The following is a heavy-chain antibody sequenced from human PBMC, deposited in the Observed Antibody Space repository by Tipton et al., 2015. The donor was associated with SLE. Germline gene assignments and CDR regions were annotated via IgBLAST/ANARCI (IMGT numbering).Heavy chain of an antibody. Sequence: GLVKPSQTLSLTCAISGDSVSSNSGAWNWIRQSPSSGLEWLGRTYYRSKWYNDYAVSVKSRITINPDTSKNQFSLLLNSVTPEDTAVYYCARELGATGDAFDIWGQGTLVTVSS. V-gene: IGHV6-1*01. CDR2: TYYRSKWYN. D-gene: IGHD1-1*01. J-gene: IGHJ3*02. CDR1: GDSVSSNSGA. CDR3: ARELGATGDAFDI.